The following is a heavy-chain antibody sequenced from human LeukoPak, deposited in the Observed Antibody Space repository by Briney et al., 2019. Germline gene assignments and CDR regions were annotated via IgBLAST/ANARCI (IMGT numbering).Heavy chain of an antibody. V-gene: IGHV4-34*01. CDR1: GGSFSGYY. J-gene: IGHJ4*02. D-gene: IGHD5-18*01. Sequence: SETLSLTCAVYGGSFSGYYWSWIRQPPGKWLEWIGSIYYSGSTYYNPSLKSRVTISVDTSKNQFSLKLSSVTAADTAVYYCARHKGEYPWIQLWLVDYWGQGTLVTVSS. CDR2: IYYSGST. CDR3: ARHKGEYPWIQLWLVDY.